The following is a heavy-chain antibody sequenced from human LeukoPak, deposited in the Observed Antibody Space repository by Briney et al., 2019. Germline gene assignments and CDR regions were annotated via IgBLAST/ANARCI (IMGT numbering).Heavy chain of an antibody. CDR2: IYTSGST. Sequence: SETLSLTCTVSGGSISSYYWSWIRQPAGKGLEWIGRIYTSGSTNYNPSLKSRVTMSVDTSKNQFSLKLSSVTAADTAVYYCAEVSILPDYYYGMDDWGQGITITVSS. V-gene: IGHV4-4*07. D-gene: IGHD1-26*01. CDR3: AEVSILPDYYYGMDD. J-gene: IGHJ6*02. CDR1: GGSISSYY.